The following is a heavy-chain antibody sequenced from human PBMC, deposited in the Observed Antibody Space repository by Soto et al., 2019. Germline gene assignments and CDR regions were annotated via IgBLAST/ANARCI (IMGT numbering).Heavy chain of an antibody. CDR3: ARDRRLLRYFEPLIYFDD. J-gene: IGHJ4*02. D-gene: IGHD3-9*01. CDR1: GGSISSGGYY. CDR2: IYYSGST. Sequence: SETLSLTCTVSGGSISSGGYYWSWIRQHPGKGLEWIGYIYYSGSTYYNPSLKSRVTISVDTSKNQFSLKLSSVTAADTAVYYCARDRRLLRYFEPLIYFDDWGQGTLVTVAS. V-gene: IGHV4-31*03.